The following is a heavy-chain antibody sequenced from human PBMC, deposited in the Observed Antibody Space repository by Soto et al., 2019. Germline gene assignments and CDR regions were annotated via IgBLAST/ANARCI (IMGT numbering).Heavy chain of an antibody. D-gene: IGHD6-25*01. CDR3: ARPKHSSGRYGLAY. V-gene: IGHV1-3*01. J-gene: IGHJ4*02. Sequence: ASVKVSWKASGYTFTSYAMHWVRQAPGQRLEWMGWINAGNGNTKYSQKFQGRVTITRDTSASTAYMELSSLRSEDTAVYYCARPKHSSGRYGLAYWGQGTLVTVSS. CDR2: INAGNGNT. CDR1: GYTFTSYA.